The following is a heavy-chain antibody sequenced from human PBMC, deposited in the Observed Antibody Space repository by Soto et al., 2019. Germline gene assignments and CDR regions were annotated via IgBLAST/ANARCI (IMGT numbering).Heavy chain of an antibody. CDR1: GFTFRDYG. J-gene: IGHJ4*02. CDR2: ISYDGSNK. V-gene: IGHV3-30*18. Sequence: QVQLVESGGGVVQPGTSLRLSCAGSGFTFRDYGMHWVRQAPGKGLEWVAVISYDGSNKYYADSVKGRFTISRDNSKYTLSLQMSSLRAEDTAVYYCAKDQGHYYDSNPIDYWGQGILVTVSS. CDR3: AKDQGHYYDSNPIDY. D-gene: IGHD3-22*01.